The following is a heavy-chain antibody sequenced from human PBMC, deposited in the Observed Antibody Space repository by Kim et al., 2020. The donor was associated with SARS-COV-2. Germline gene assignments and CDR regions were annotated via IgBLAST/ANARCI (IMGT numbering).Heavy chain of an antibody. Sequence: SETLSLICAVSGGSISSSNWWSWVRQPPGKGLEWIGEIYHSGSTNYNPSLKSRVTISVDKSKNQFSLKLSSVTAADTAVYYCARYYCSGGSCYSSNWFDPWGQGTLVTVSS. CDR1: GGSISSSNW. D-gene: IGHD2-15*01. J-gene: IGHJ5*02. V-gene: IGHV4-4*02. CDR2: IYHSGST. CDR3: ARYYCSGGSCYSSNWFDP.